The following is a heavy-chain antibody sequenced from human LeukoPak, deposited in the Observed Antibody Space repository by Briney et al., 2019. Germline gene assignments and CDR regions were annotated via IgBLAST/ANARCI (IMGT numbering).Heavy chain of an antibody. CDR1: GGSISSGNW. D-gene: IGHD3-3*01. CDR2: IYHSGSA. Sequence: PSGTLSLTCVVSGGSISSGNWWSWVRQPPGKGLEWIGEIYHSGSANYNPSLKSRVTISVDTSKNQFSLKLSSVTAADTAVYYCARESYWSGYFDYWGQGTLVTVSS. J-gene: IGHJ4*02. CDR3: ARESYWSGYFDY. V-gene: IGHV4-4*02.